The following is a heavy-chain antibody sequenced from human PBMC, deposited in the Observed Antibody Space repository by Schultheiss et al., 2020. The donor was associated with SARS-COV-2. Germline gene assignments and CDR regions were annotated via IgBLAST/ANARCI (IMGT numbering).Heavy chain of an antibody. Sequence: GGSLRLSCTASGFTFGDYAMSWFRQAPGKGLEWVGFIRSKAYGGTTEYAASVKGRFTISRDDSKSIAYLQMNSLKTEDTAVYYCTRTPDYGKPYYYGMDVWGQGTTVTVSS. J-gene: IGHJ6*02. CDR2: IRSKAYGGTT. D-gene: IGHD4-17*01. CDR3: TRTPDYGKPYYYGMDV. CDR1: GFTFGDYA. V-gene: IGHV3-49*03.